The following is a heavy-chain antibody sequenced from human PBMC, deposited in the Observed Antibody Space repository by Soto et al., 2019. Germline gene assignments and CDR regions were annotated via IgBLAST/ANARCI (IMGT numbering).Heavy chain of an antibody. J-gene: IGHJ4*02. V-gene: IGHV1-69*01. Sequence: QVQLVQPGAEVKKPGSSVKVSCKASGGTFSSYAISWVRQAPGQGLEWMGGIIPISGTANYAQNFQGRVTITADESTRTAYMELSSLRSEDTAVYYCATKDSQRGYSGYWGQGTLVTVSS. D-gene: IGHD5-12*01. CDR1: GGTFSSYA. CDR2: IIPISGTA. CDR3: ATKDSQRGYSGY.